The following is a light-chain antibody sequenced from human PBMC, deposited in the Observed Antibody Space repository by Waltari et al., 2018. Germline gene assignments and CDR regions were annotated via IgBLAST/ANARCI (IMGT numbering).Light chain of an antibody. V-gene: IGKV1-9*01. CDR3: QQLDTYPPWT. CDR2: AAS. CDR1: QGISNS. Sequence: IQLTQAPSFLSASVGDRVTVPCRASQGISNSLAWYQQKPGRAPKLLIYAASTLQSGVPSRFSGSGSGTAFALTISSLQPEDFATYYCQQLDTYPPWTFGQGTKVELK. J-gene: IGKJ1*01.